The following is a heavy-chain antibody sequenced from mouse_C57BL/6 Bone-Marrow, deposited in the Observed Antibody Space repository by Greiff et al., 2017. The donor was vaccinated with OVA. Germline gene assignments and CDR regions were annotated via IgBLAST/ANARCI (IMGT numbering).Heavy chain of an antibody. Sequence: QVHVKQSGAELARPGASVKLSCKASGYTFTSYGISWVKQRTGQGLEWIGEIYPRSGNTYYNEKFKGKATLTADKASSTAYMELRSLTSEDSAVYFCAPNWYDVDYWGQGTTLTVSS. CDR3: APNWYDVDY. CDR2: IYPRSGNT. V-gene: IGHV1-81*01. D-gene: IGHD2-14*01. J-gene: IGHJ2*01. CDR1: GYTFTSYG.